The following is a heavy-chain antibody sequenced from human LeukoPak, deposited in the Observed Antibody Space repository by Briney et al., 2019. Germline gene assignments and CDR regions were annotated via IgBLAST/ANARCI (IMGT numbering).Heavy chain of an antibody. CDR3: ARSEGRWFGKFLGYYHYMDV. J-gene: IGHJ6*03. V-gene: IGHV1-8*03. CDR2: MNPNSGNT. CDR1: GYTLTSYD. D-gene: IGHD3-10*01. Sequence: ASVKVSCKASGYTLTSYDINWVRQATGQGLEWMGWMNPNSGNTGYAQKFQGRVTITRNTSISTAYMELSSLRSEDTAVYYCARSEGRWFGKFLGYYHYMDVWGKGTTVTVSS.